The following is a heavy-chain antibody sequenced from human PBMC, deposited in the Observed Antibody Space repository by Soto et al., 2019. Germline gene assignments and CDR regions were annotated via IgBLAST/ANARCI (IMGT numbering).Heavy chain of an antibody. CDR1: GGTFSSYA. J-gene: IGHJ4*02. Sequence: SVKVSCKASGGTFSSYAISWVRQAPGQGLEWMGGIIPIFGTANYAQKFQGRVTITADESTSTAYMELSSLRSEDTAVYYCATTHTIVGATFFDYWGQGTLVTVSS. CDR2: IIPIFGTA. D-gene: IGHD1-26*01. CDR3: ATTHTIVGATFFDY. V-gene: IGHV1-69*13.